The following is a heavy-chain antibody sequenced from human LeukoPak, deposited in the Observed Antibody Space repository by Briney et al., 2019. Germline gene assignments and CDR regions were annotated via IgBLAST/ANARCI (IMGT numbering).Heavy chain of an antibody. J-gene: IGHJ5*02. CDR3: ARDLAGVVPAAGWFDP. Sequence: ASVKVSCKTSGYTFTSYGISWVRQAPGQGLEWMGWISAYNGNTNYAQKFQGRVTMTTDTSTSTAYMELRSLRSDDTAVYYCARDLAGVVPAAGWFDPWGQGTLVTVSS. CDR2: ISAYNGNT. CDR1: GYTFTSYG. V-gene: IGHV1-18*01. D-gene: IGHD2-2*01.